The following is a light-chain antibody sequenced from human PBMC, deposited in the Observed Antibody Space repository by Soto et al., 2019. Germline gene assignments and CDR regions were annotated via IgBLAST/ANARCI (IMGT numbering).Light chain of an antibody. CDR3: SSYTSSSTLL. CDR1: SSDVGTYNY. J-gene: IGLJ2*01. V-gene: IGLV2-14*03. CDR2: DVS. Sequence: QSALTQPASVSGSPGQSFTISCTGTSSDVGTYNYVSWYQHHPGKAPKLMIYDVSNRPSGVSNRFSGSKSGNTASLTISGLQAEDEADYYCSSYTSSSTLLFGGGTKLTVL.